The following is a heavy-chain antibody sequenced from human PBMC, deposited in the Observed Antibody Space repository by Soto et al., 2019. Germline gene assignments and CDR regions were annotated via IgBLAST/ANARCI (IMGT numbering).Heavy chain of an antibody. CDR1: GGSISSGGHY. D-gene: IGHD5-18*01. CDR3: ARRIQYYYGMEV. CDR2: IYYSGTT. V-gene: IGHV4-31*03. Sequence: PSETLSLACTVSGGSISSGGHYWSWIRQHPGKGLEWIGYIYYSGTTYYNPSLNSRLTISVDTSKNQFSLKLTSVTAADTAVYFCARRIQYYYGMEVWGQGTTVTVSS. J-gene: IGHJ6*02.